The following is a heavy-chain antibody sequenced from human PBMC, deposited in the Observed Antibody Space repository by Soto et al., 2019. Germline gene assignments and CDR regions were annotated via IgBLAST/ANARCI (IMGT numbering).Heavy chain of an antibody. J-gene: IGHJ5*02. V-gene: IGHV3-30*18. CDR1: GFTFSSYG. Sequence: GGSLRLSCAASGFTFSSYGMHWVRQAPGKGLEWVAVISYDGSNKYYADSVKGRFTISRDNSKNTLYLQMNSLRAGDTAVYYCAKDNLVVVTASNWFDPWGQGTLVTVSS. CDR2: ISYDGSNK. D-gene: IGHD2-21*02. CDR3: AKDNLVVVTASNWFDP.